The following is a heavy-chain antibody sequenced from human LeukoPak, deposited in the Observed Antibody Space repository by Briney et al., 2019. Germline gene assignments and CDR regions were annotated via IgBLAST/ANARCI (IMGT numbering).Heavy chain of an antibody. Sequence: PGGSLRLSCAASGFTFSSYGMHWVRQAPGKGLEWVAVISYDGSNKYYADSVKGRFTISRDNSKNTLYLQMNSLRAGDTAVYYCAKDFRGETTVTTYPLYWGQGTLVTVSS. CDR1: GFTFSSYG. CDR2: ISYDGSNK. J-gene: IGHJ4*02. CDR3: AKDFRGETTVTTYPLY. V-gene: IGHV3-30*18. D-gene: IGHD4-11*01.